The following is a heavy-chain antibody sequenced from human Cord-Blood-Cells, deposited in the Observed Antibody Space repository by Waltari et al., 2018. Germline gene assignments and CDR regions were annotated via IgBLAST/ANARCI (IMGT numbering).Heavy chain of an antibody. CDR2: IYSGGST. D-gene: IGHD1-1*01. CDR3: ARVRYYYFDY. J-gene: IGHJ4*02. Sequence: SCAASGFTVSSNYMSWVRQAPGKGLEWVSVIYSGGSTYYADSVKGRFTISRDNSKNTLYLQMNSLRAEDTAVYYCARVRYYYFDYWGQGTLVTVSS. CDR1: GFTVSSNY. V-gene: IGHV3-66*01.